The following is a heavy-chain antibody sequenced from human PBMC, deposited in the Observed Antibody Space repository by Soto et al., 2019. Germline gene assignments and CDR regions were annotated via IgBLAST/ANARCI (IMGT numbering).Heavy chain of an antibody. CDR2: ISGSGTST. J-gene: IGHJ4*02. CDR3: AKSLSGLFSLGDFNY. Sequence: GGSLRLSCAASGFTFSSYGMHWVRQAPGKGLEWVAEISGSGTSTYYAPSVKGRFIISSDSSKNTLYLQMYSLRAEDTAIYYCAKSLSGLFSLGDFNYWGQGAQVTVSS. D-gene: IGHD1-1*01. V-gene: IGHV3-23*01. CDR1: GFTFSSYG.